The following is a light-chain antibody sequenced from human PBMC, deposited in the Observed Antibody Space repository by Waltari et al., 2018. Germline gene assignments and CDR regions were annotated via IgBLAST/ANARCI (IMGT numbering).Light chain of an antibody. Sequence: QSVLTQPPSASGTPGQRVTSSCSGSRSNIGNNSVNWYQQLPRTAPKLLMYNTNQRPSGVPDRFSGSRSGTSASLAISGLQSEDEGDYYCSSWDDSLNGPAFGGGTKVTVL. CDR2: NTN. J-gene: IGLJ3*02. V-gene: IGLV1-44*01. CDR1: RSNIGNNS. CDR3: SSWDDSLNGPA.